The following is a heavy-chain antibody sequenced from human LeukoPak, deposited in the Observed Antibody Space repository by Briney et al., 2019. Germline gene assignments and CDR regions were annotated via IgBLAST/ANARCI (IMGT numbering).Heavy chain of an antibody. CDR3: ARERWDYIIDY. CDR1: GFAFSSYS. Sequence: GGSLRLSCAASGFAFSSYSMNWVREAPGKGPESVSYISSSSSTIYYADSVQGRFTISRDKAKNLLYLQMNNLRADDTALYYCARERWDYIIDYWGQGTLVTVSS. CDR2: ISSSSSTI. V-gene: IGHV3-48*01. D-gene: IGHD4-11*01. J-gene: IGHJ4*02.